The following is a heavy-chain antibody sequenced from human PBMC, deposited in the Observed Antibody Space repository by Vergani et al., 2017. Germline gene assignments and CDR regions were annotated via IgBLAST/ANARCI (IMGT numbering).Heavy chain of an antibody. J-gene: IGHJ5*02. CDR1: GGSISSYY. CDR2: IYYSGST. CDR3: ARSSAVAGNWFDP. D-gene: IGHD6-19*01. Sequence: QVQLQESGPGLVKPSATLSLTCTVSGGSISSYYWSWVRQPPGKGLEWIGYIYYSGSTNYNPSLKSRVTISVDTSKNQSSLKLSSVTAADTAVYYCARSSAVAGNWFDPWGQGTLVTVSS. V-gene: IGHV4-59*01.